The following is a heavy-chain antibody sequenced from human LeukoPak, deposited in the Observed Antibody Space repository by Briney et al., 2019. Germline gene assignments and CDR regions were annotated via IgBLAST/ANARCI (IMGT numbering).Heavy chain of an antibody. V-gene: IGHV3-53*01. CDR1: GLTVSSNY. CDR3: ARTVVAAKTYYFDY. D-gene: IGHD2-15*01. CDR2: LYPGGTT. Sequence: PGGSLRLSCVVSGLTVSSNYMTWVRQAPGKGLEWVSVLYPGGTTYFADSVKGRFTISRDNSKNTLYLQMNSLRPEDTALYYCARTVVAAKTYYFDYWGRGTLVTVSS. J-gene: IGHJ4*02.